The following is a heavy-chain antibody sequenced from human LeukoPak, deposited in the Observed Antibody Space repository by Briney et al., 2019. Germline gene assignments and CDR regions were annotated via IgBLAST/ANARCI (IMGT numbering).Heavy chain of an antibody. J-gene: IGHJ4*02. D-gene: IGHD4-17*01. CDR2: IQSKTDGGAT. V-gene: IGHV3-15*01. CDR3: ATNDYDDYMPDS. Sequence: GGSLRLSCAASGFTFSHTWMTWIRQAPGKGLEWVGQIQSKTDGGATDYAAPVKGRFTISRDDSKSTQYLQMNSLKTDDTAVYFCATNDYDDYMPDSWGQGTLVTVSS. CDR1: GFTFSHTW.